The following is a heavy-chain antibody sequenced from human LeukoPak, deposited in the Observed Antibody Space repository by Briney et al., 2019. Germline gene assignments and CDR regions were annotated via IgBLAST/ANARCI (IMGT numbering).Heavy chain of an antibody. V-gene: IGHV1-8*01. CDR3: ARGPNKYDGGNSGSAWFDP. CDR2: MNPNSGNT. D-gene: IGHD4-23*01. J-gene: IGHJ5*02. Sequence: GASVKVSCKASGYTFTSYDINWVRQATGLGPEWMGWMNPNSGNTGYAQKFQGRGTMTRNTSISTAYLELSSLTSEDTAVYYCARGPNKYDGGNSGSAWFDPWGQGSLVTVSS. CDR1: GYTFTSYD.